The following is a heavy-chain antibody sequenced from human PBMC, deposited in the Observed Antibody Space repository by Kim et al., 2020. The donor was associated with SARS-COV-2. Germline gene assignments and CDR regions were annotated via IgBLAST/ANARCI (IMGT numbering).Heavy chain of an antibody. D-gene: IGHD3-22*01. CDR1: GFAFSDYY. J-gene: IGHJ4*01. Sequence: GGSLRLSCAASGFAFSDYYMDWVRQAPEKGLEWVGRSRNKANSYTTEYAASVKGRFTISRDDSKNSLYLQLNSLKTEDTAVYYCTRAYDGSGYGIHY. V-gene: IGHV3-72*01. CDR3: TRAYDGSGYGIHY. CDR2: SRNKANSYTT.